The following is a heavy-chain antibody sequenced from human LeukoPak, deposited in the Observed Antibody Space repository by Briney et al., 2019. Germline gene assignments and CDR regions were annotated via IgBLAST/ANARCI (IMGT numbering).Heavy chain of an antibody. V-gene: IGHV1-18*01. CDR2: ISAYNGNT. CDR1: GYTFTTYG. Sequence: ASVKVSCKASGYTFTTYGISWVRQAPGQGLEWMGWISAYNGNTNYAQKLQGRVIMTTDTSTSTAYMELRSLRSDDTAVYYCARDLSMMDFWELPAADYYYYGMDVWGQGTTVTVSS. CDR3: ARDLSMMDFWELPAADYYYYGMDV. D-gene: IGHD1-26*01. J-gene: IGHJ6*02.